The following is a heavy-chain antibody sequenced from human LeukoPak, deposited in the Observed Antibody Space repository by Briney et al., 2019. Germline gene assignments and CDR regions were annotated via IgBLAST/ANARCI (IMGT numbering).Heavy chain of an antibody. D-gene: IGHD6-19*01. CDR3: ARVPSGYSSGWSNHWFDP. Sequence: ASVKVSCKASGYTFTGYYMHWVRQAPGQGLEWMGWINPNSGGTNYAQKFQGRVTMTRDTSISTAYMELSRLRSDATAVYYCARVPSGYSSGWSNHWFDPWGQGTLVTVSS. J-gene: IGHJ5*02. CDR2: INPNSGGT. CDR1: GYTFTGYY. V-gene: IGHV1-2*02.